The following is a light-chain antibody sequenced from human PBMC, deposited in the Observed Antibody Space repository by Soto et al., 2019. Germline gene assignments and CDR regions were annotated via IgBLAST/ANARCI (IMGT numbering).Light chain of an antibody. J-gene: IGKJ1*01. CDR3: QKYGSSPQT. Sequence: EIVLTQSPGTLSLSQGEIATLSCRASQSVSSSYLAWYQQKTGQAPRILIYGESSRATGIPDRLSGSGSGTDLNLTISRLEPEDFAVYYCQKYGSSPQTCGQGTQVDIK. CDR1: QSVSSSY. CDR2: GES. V-gene: IGKV3-20*01.